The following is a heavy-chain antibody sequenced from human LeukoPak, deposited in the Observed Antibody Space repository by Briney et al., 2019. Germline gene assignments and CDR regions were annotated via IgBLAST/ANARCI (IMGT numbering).Heavy chain of an antibody. CDR3: ARHETCAGGPCSTGRWFDP. J-gene: IGHJ5*02. V-gene: IGHV4-59*08. Sequence: KPSETLSLTCTVSGGPISNYYWSWIRQPPGKGLEWIGYIYYSGSTECNPSLKSRVTISVDTSQNQFSLRLSSVTAADTAVYFCARHETCAGGPCSTGRWFDPWGQGTLVTVSS. D-gene: IGHD2-8*02. CDR2: IYYSGST. CDR1: GGPISNYY.